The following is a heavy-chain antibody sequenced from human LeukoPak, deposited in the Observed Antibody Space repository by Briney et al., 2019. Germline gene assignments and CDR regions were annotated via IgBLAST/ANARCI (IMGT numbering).Heavy chain of an antibody. V-gene: IGHV3-23*01. CDR1: GFTFSSYA. J-gene: IGHJ4*02. D-gene: IGHD3-22*01. Sequence: GGSLRLSCAASGFTFSSYAMSWVRQAPGKGLEWVSAISGSGGSTYYADSVKGRFTISRDNSKNTLYLQMNSLRAEDTAVYYCAKDPHYYYDSSGYSLVGYWGRGTLVTVSS. CDR3: AKDPHYYYDSSGYSLVGY. CDR2: ISGSGGST.